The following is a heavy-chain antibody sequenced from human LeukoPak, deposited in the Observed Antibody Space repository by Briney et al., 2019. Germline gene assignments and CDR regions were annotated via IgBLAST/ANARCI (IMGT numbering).Heavy chain of an antibody. D-gene: IGHD6-6*01. CDR2: INHSGGT. J-gene: IGHJ4*02. CDR3: ARTPRYSSSSGVDY. CDR1: GGSFSGYY. V-gene: IGHV4-34*01. Sequence: PSETLSLTCAVYGGSFSGYYWSWIRQPPGKGLEWIGEINHSGGTNYNPSLKSRVTISVDTSKNQFSLKLSSVTAADTAVYYCARTPRYSSSSGVDYWGQGTLVTVSS.